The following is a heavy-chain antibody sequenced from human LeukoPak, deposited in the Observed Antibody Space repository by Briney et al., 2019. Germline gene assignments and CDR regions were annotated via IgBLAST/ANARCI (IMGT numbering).Heavy chain of an antibody. CDR3: ARRSTSGYYCFDY. J-gene: IGHJ4*02. CDR1: GGSIRIATYS. CDR2: IHSSGST. V-gene: IGHV4-39*01. D-gene: IGHD2-2*01. Sequence: SETLSLTCTVSGGSIRIATYSWAWIRQPPGKGLEWIGTIHSSGSTYYHPSLESRVTISLDSSRTQFSLKLTSVTAADAAVYYCARRSTSGYYCFDYWGQGTRVTVSS.